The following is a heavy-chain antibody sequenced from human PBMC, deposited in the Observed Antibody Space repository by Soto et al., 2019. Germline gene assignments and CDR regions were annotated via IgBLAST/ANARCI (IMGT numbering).Heavy chain of an antibody. Sequence: QVQLVQSGAEVKKPGASVKVSCKASGYTFTGYYMHWVRQAPGQGLEWMGWINPNRGGTNYAQKFQGWVTMTRDTSISTAYMELGRLRSDDTAVYYCARGGLHDAFDIWGQGTMVTVSS. CDR2: INPNRGGT. J-gene: IGHJ3*02. D-gene: IGHD5-12*01. CDR1: GYTFTGYY. CDR3: ARGGLHDAFDI. V-gene: IGHV1-2*04.